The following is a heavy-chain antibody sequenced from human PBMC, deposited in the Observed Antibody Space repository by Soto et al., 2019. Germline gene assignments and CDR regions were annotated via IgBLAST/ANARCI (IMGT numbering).Heavy chain of an antibody. Sequence: ASVKVSCKASGYTFTSYGISWVRQAPGQGLEWMGWISAYNGNTNYAQKLQGRVTMTTDTSTSTAYMELRSLRSDDTAVYYCARSGQLLLYERFYWFVPWGQGTLVTVSS. CDR3: ARSGQLLLYERFYWFVP. J-gene: IGHJ5*02. V-gene: IGHV1-18*01. CDR2: ISAYNGNT. D-gene: IGHD2-2*01. CDR1: GYTFTSYG.